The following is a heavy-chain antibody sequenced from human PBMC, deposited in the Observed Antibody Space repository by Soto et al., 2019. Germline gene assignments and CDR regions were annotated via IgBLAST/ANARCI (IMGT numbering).Heavy chain of an antibody. Sequence: SETLSLTCTVSGGSISTYYWGWIRQPAGKGLEWIGRTYTGGSTNYNPSLKNRVTMSIDTSKNQFSLRLTSVTAADTAVYFCARVSGNYYGSGSYSLDYWGKGTMVTVSS. CDR1: GGSISTYY. D-gene: IGHD3-10*01. CDR3: ARVSGNYYGSGSYSLDY. CDR2: TYTGGST. J-gene: IGHJ4*02. V-gene: IGHV4-4*07.